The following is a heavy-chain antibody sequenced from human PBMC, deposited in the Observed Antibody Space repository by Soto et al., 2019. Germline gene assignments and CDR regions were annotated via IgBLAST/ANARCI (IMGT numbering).Heavy chain of an antibody. Sequence: GGSLRLSCTASGFTFGDYAMSWFRQAPGKGLEWVGFIRSKAYGGTTEYAASVKGRFTISRDDSKSIAYLQMNSLKTEDTAVYYCTRPRIAARWYFDYWGQGTLVTVSS. V-gene: IGHV3-49*03. CDR2: IRSKAYGGTT. J-gene: IGHJ4*02. D-gene: IGHD6-6*01. CDR3: TRPRIAARWYFDY. CDR1: GFTFGDYA.